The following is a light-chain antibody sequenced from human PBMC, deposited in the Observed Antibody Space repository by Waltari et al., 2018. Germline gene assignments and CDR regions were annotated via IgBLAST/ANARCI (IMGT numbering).Light chain of an antibody. J-gene: IGKJ2*01. V-gene: IGKV4-1*01. Sequence: DIVMTQSPDPLAVSLGERATINCKSSQSVLYSSNNKNYLAWYQQKPGQPPKLLIYWASTRESGVPDRFSGSGSGTDFTLTISSLQAEDVAVYYCQQYYSTPPTFGQGTKLEIK. CDR3: QQYYSTPPT. CDR2: WAS. CDR1: QSVLYSSNNKNY.